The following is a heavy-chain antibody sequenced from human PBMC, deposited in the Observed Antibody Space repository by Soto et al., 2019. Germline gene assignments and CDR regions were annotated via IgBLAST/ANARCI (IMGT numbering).Heavy chain of an antibody. J-gene: IGHJ4*02. CDR2: ISWNSGSI. CDR3: AKDKAEYSSAGDYFDY. CDR1: GFTFDDYA. Sequence: EVQLVESGGGLVQPGRSPRLSCAASGFTFDDYAMHWVRQAPGKGLEWVSGISWNSGSIGYADSVKGRFTISRDNAKNSLYLQMNSLRAEDTALYYCAKDKAEYSSAGDYFDYWGQGTLVTVSS. D-gene: IGHD6-6*01. V-gene: IGHV3-9*01.